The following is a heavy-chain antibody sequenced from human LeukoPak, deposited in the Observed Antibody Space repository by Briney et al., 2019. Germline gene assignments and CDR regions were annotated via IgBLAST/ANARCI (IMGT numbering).Heavy chain of an antibody. J-gene: IGHJ4*02. Sequence: ASVKVSCKASGYTFTGYYMHWVRQAPGQGLEWMGWINPNSGGTNYAQKFQGRVTMTRDTSISTAYMELRSLRSDDTAVYYCAAGEQLSPTGLDYWGQGTLVTVSS. CDR2: INPNSGGT. CDR3: AAGEQLSPTGLDY. V-gene: IGHV1-2*02. CDR1: GYTFTGYY. D-gene: IGHD6-6*01.